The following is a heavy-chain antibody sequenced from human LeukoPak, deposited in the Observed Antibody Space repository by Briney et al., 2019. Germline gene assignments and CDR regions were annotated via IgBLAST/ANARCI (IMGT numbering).Heavy chain of an antibody. J-gene: IGHJ4*02. D-gene: IGHD3-9*01. CDR1: GYTFTNYY. V-gene: IGHV1-46*01. CDR3: ARGVGGNARWRNFDWSKKIPMRDYFDY. Sequence: GASVKVSCKASGYTFTNYYMHWVRQAPGQGLEWMGVFNPSGGSTSYAQKFQGRVTMTRDTSITTAYMDLSRLRSDDTAVYYCARGVGGNARWRNFDWSKKIPMRDYFDYWGQGTLVTVSS. CDR2: FNPSGGST.